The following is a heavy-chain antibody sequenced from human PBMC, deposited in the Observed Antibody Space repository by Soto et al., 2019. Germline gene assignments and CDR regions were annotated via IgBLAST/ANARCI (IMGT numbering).Heavy chain of an antibody. Sequence: QLLESGGGFVQPGGSLRLSCVASGFTFSNFAMAWVRQAPGAGLEWVSAISGSGDDTFYADSMKGRFTISRDNSKDTLYLQINSLRADDTAVYYCANPIPKTGTTFGCWGQGTLVTVSS. D-gene: IGHD1-1*01. CDR3: ANPIPKTGTTFGC. J-gene: IGHJ4*02. V-gene: IGHV3-23*01. CDR1: GFTFSNFA. CDR2: ISGSGDDT.